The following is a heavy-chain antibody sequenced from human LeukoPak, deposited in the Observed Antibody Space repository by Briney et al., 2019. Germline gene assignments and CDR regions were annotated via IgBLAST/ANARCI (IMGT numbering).Heavy chain of an antibody. CDR2: IYGGGST. CDR1: GFTVSSNY. J-gene: IGHJ4*02. CDR3: ARGARGTYSYGYE. V-gene: IGHV3-66*01. D-gene: IGHD5-18*01. Sequence: PGGSLRLSCAASGFTVSSNYMSWVRQPPGKGLEWVSVIYGGGSTYYADSVKGRFTISRDSSKDTLYLQMNGLRAEDTAVYYCARGARGTYSYGYEWGQGTLVTVSS.